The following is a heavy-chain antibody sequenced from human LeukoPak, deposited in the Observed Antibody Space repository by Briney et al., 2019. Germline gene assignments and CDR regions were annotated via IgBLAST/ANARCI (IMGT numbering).Heavy chain of an antibody. D-gene: IGHD4-23*01. CDR3: ARHEPVVTLSSYYYGMDV. V-gene: IGHV3-21*01. Sequence: GGSLRLSCAASGFSFNTYSMNWVRQAPGKGLEWVSVISPDSTYIFYADSVRGRLTTSRDNAKNSLYLQMNSLRAEDMAVYYCARHEPVVTLSSYYYGMDVWGQGTTVTVSS. CDR2: ISPDSTYI. J-gene: IGHJ6*02. CDR1: GFSFNTYS.